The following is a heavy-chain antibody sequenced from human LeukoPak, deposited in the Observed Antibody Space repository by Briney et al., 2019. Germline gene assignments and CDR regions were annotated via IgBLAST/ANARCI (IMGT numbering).Heavy chain of an antibody. V-gene: IGHV3-7*04. CDR1: GFTFSSYW. D-gene: IGHD6-19*01. CDR3: ARFMAVAGSFFDY. Sequence: GGPLRLSCAASGFTFSSYWMSWVRQAPGKGLEWVANIKQDGSEKYYVDSVKGRFTISRDNAKNSLYLQMNSLRAEDTAVYYCARFMAVAGSFFDYWGQGTLVTVSS. CDR2: IKQDGSEK. J-gene: IGHJ4*02.